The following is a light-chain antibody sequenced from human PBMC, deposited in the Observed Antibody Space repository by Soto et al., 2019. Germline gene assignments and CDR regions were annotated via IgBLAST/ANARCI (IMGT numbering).Light chain of an antibody. V-gene: IGLV1-40*01. Sequence: QSVLTQPPSVSGAPGQRVTISCTGSSSNIGAGYDVHWYQQRPGTAPKLLIFGNINRPSGVPDRFSGSKSGTSASLAITGLQAEDEGDYYCSSFEASNNLLFGGGTQLTVL. CDR1: SSNIGAGYD. CDR3: SSFEASNNLL. CDR2: GNI. J-gene: IGLJ2*01.